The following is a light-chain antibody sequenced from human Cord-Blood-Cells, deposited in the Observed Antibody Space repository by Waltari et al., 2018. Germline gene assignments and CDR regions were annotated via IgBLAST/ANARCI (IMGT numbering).Light chain of an antibody. Sequence: SGLTQPASVSGSPAQSITIPLTGTTSDGVGYNYVSWYQQHPRNAPKLMIYEVRNRPSGVSNRFSGSKSGNTASLTISGLQAEDEADYYCSSYTSSSTLVFGTGTKVTVL. J-gene: IGLJ1*01. CDR2: EVR. CDR3: SSYTSSSTLV. V-gene: IGLV2-14*01. CDR1: TSDGVGYNY.